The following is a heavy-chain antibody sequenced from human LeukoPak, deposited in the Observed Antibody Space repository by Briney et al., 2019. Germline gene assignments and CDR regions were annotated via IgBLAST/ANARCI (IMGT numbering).Heavy chain of an antibody. CDR2: ISSSSSYI. CDR3: ARDLGSGYYYA. V-gene: IGHV3-21*04. CDR1: GFTFSSYS. D-gene: IGHD3-22*01. Sequence: GGSLRLSCAASGFTFSSYSMNWVRQAPGKGLEWVSSISSSSSYIYYADSVKGRFTISRDNAKNSLYLQMNSLRAEDTAVYYCARDLGSGYYYAWGQGTLVTVSS. J-gene: IGHJ5*02.